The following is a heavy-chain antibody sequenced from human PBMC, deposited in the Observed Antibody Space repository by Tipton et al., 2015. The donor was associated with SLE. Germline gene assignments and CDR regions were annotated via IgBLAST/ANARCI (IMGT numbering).Heavy chain of an antibody. J-gene: IGHJ4*02. Sequence: TLSLTCAVYGGSFSGYYWSWIRQPPGKGLKWIGEINHSGSTNYNPSLKSRVTISVDTSKNQFSLKLSSVTAADTAVYYCARGRSIAARRGFDYWGQGTLVTVSS. D-gene: IGHD6-6*01. CDR2: INHSGST. V-gene: IGHV4-34*01. CDR1: GGSFSGYY. CDR3: ARGRSIAARRGFDY.